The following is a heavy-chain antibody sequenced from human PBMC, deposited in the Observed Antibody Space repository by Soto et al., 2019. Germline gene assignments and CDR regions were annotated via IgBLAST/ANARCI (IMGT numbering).Heavy chain of an antibody. J-gene: IGHJ6*03. Sequence: SETLSLTCTVSGGSISSSSYYWGWIRQPPGKGLEWIGSIYYSGSTYYNPSLKSRVTISVDTSKNQFSLKLSSVTAADTAVYYCARHAISSGQYYYYYMDVWGKGTTVTVSS. CDR1: GGSISSSSYY. CDR3: ARHAISSGQYYYYYMDV. CDR2: IYYSGST. V-gene: IGHV4-39*01. D-gene: IGHD6-6*01.